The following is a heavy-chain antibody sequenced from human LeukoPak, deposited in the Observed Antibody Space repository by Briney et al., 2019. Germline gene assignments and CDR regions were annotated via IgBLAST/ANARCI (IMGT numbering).Heavy chain of an antibody. CDR2: ISWNSGSI. J-gene: IGHJ6*02. CDR3: ARDRDPSSIAARWYYYYGMDV. Sequence: GGSLRLSCAASGFTFDDCAMHWVRQAPGKGLEWVSGISWNSGSIGYADSVKGRFTISRDNSKSTLYLQMNSLRAEDTAVYYCARDRDPSSIAARWYYYYGMDVWGQGTTVTVSS. V-gene: IGHV3-9*01. D-gene: IGHD6-6*01. CDR1: GFTFDDCA.